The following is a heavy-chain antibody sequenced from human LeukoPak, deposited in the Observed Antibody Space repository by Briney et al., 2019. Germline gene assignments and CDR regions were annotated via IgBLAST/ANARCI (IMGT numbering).Heavy chain of an antibody. CDR3: ARDSLGYNWFDP. CDR1: GYTFISYD. D-gene: IGHD6-13*01. J-gene: IGHJ5*02. Sequence: SVKVSCKASGYTFISYDINWVRQATGQGLEWMGWMNPNSGNTDYAQKFQGRITMTRNPSITTAYMELSSLRSEHTAVYYCARDSLGYNWFDPWGQGTLVTVSS. V-gene: IGHV1-8*01. CDR2: MNPNSGNT.